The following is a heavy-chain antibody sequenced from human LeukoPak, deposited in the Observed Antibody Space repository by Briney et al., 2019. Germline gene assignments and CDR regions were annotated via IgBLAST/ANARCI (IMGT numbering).Heavy chain of an antibody. D-gene: IGHD6-13*01. V-gene: IGHV1-18*01. CDR3: VREVSAADAGYMDV. CDR1: CYTFTSYG. Sequence: ASVKVSCKASCYTFTSYGISWVRQAPGQGLEWMGWISVFYGHTNYSENLQGRVTMTTDTSTSTAYMEVRGLRSDDTAVYYCVREVSAADAGYMDVWGTGTTVIVSS. CDR2: ISVFYGHT. J-gene: IGHJ6*03.